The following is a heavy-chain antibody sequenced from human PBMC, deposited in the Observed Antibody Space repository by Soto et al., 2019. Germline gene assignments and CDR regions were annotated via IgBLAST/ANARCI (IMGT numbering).Heavy chain of an antibody. CDR2: IFSNDEK. CDR3: ARDSSGYYYFDY. CDR1: GFSLSNARMG. Sequence: QVTLKESGLVLVKPTETLTLTCTVSGFSLSNARMGVSWIRQPPGKALEWLAHIFSNDEKSYSTSLKSRLTISKYTSKSQVVLTMTNMDPVDTATYYCARDSSGYYYFDYWGQGTLVTVSS. D-gene: IGHD3-22*01. V-gene: IGHV2-26*01. J-gene: IGHJ4*02.